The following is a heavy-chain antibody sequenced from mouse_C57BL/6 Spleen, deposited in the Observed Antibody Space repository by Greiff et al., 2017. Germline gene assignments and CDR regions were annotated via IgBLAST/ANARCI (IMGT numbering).Heavy chain of an antibody. CDR3: ARSHYDYSFAY. D-gene: IGHD2-4*01. V-gene: IGHV1-66*01. CDR2: IYPGSGNI. CDR1: GYSFTSYY. J-gene: IGHJ3*01. Sequence: QVQLQQSGPELVKPGASVKISCKASGYSFTSYYIHWVKQRPGQGLEWIGWIYPGSGNIKYNEKLKGKATLTADTSSSTAYMQLSSLTSEDSAVYYCARSHYDYSFAYWGQGTLVTVSA.